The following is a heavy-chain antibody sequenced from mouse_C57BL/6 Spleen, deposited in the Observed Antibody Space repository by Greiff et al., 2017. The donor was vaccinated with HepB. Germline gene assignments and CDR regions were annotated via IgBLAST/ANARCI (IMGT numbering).Heavy chain of an antibody. Sequence: EVMLVESGGGLVQPGGSLKLSCAASGFTFSDYYMYWVRQTPEKRLEWVAYISNGGGSTYYPDTVKGRFTISRDNTKNTLYLQMSRLKSEDTAMYYCASLYYGYFGVWGTGTTVTVSS. D-gene: IGHD2-1*01. V-gene: IGHV5-12*01. J-gene: IGHJ1*03. CDR2: ISNGGGST. CDR1: GFTFSDYY. CDR3: ASLYYGYFGV.